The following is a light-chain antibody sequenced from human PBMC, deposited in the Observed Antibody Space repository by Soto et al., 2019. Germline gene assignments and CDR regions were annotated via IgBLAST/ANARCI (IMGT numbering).Light chain of an antibody. CDR2: EVS. J-gene: IGLJ2*01. V-gene: IGLV2-8*01. CDR1: SSDVGGYNY. Sequence: QSALTQPPSASGSPGQSVTISCTGTSSDVGGYNYVSWYQQHPGKAPKLMIYEVSKRPSGVPDRFSGSKSGNTASLSISGLQAEDEADYYCSSYTSSSPVLFGGGTKVTVL. CDR3: SSYTSSSPVL.